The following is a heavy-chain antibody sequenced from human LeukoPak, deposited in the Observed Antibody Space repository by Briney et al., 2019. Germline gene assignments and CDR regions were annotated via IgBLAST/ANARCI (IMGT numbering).Heavy chain of an antibody. CDR1: GYTFTSYD. Sequence: ASVKVSCKASGYTFTSYDINWVRQATGQGLEWMGWMNPNSGNTGYAQKFQGRVTMTRNTSISTAYMELSSLRSEDTAVYYCARDPGGFYYYYGMDVWGQGTTVTVSS. V-gene: IGHV1-8*01. CDR3: ARDPGGFYYYYGMDV. J-gene: IGHJ6*02. D-gene: IGHD3-16*01. CDR2: MNPNSGNT.